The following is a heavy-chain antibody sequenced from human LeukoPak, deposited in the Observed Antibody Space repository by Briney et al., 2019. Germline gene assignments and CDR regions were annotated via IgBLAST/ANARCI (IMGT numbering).Heavy chain of an antibody. CDR2: IYSGGST. CDR3: ARLVSYYDILTGYYSGYYFDY. V-gene: IGHV3-53*04. D-gene: IGHD3-9*01. CDR1: GFTVSSNY. Sequence: HPGGSLRLSCAASGFTVSSNYMSWVRQAPGKGLGWVSVIYSGGSTYYADSVKGRFTISRHNSKNTLYLQMNSLRAEDTAVYYCARLVSYYDILTGYYSGYYFDYWGQGTLVTVSS. J-gene: IGHJ4*02.